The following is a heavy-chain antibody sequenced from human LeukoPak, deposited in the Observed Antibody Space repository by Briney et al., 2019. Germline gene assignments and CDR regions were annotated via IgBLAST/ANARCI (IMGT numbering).Heavy chain of an antibody. V-gene: IGHV1-2*02. J-gene: IGHJ4*02. D-gene: IGHD1-26*01. Sequence: ASVKVSCKASGYTFTGYYMHWVRQAPGQGLEWMGWINPNSGGTNYAQKFQGRVTMTRDMSISTAYMELSRLRSDDTAVYYCARVASKVGATVSYGYWGQGTLVTVSS. CDR3: ARVASKVGATVSYGY. CDR1: GYTFTGYY. CDR2: INPNSGGT.